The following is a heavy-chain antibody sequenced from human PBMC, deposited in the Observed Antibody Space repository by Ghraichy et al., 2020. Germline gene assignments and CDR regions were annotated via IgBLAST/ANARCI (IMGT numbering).Heavy chain of an antibody. CDR2: ISSSSSTI. J-gene: IGHJ4*02. D-gene: IGHD3-16*02. Sequence: GGSLRLSCAASGFTFSSYSMNWVRQAPGKGLEWVSYISSSSSTIYYADSVKGRFTISRDNAKNSLYLQMNSLRAEDTAVYYCARDATHYVWGSYRDYYFDYWGQGTLVTVSS. V-gene: IGHV3-48*01. CDR1: GFTFSSYS. CDR3: ARDATHYVWGSYRDYYFDY.